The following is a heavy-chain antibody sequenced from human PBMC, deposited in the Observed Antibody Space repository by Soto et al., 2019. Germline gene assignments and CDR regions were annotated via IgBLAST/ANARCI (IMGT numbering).Heavy chain of an antibody. Sequence: SETLSLTCSLSGGAIGGYYWSWIRQPPGKALEWIGYVSYSGSTDYHPSLKSRVTMSVDMSKNQFSLRLTSVTAADTAVYYCARVFPSYCGGDCSYFDSWGQGTLVTVPQ. D-gene: IGHD2-21*02. CDR1: GGAIGGYY. J-gene: IGHJ4*02. CDR3: ARVFPSYCGGDCSYFDS. V-gene: IGHV4-59*01. CDR2: VSYSGST.